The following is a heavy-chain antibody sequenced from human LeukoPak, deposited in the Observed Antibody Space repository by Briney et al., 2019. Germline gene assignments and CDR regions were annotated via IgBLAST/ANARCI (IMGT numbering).Heavy chain of an antibody. CDR1: EFTFSSFA. V-gene: IGHV3-23*01. J-gene: IGHJ4*02. Sequence: GGSLRLSCAASEFTFSSFAMNWVRQAPGKGLEWVSIVSGNSSKIDYADSVMGRFTISRDNSKSTVYLHMNNLRADDTAVYYCAKDRGRLPPGYFDSWGLGTLVTVSS. CDR3: AKDRGRLPPGYFDS. CDR2: VSGNSSKI. D-gene: IGHD3-10*01.